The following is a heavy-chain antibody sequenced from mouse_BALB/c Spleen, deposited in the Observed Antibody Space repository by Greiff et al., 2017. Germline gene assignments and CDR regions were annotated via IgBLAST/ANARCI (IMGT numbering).Heavy chain of an antibody. V-gene: IGHV2-9*02. Sequence: QVQLKESGPGLVAPSQCLSITCTVSGFSLTSYGVHWVRQPPGKGLEWLGVIWAGGSTNYNSALMSRLSNSKNNSKSQVFLKMNSLQTDDTAMYYCSRAFIYYDYLDYWGQGTTLTVSS. D-gene: IGHD2-4*01. J-gene: IGHJ2*01. CDR3: SRAFIYYDYLDY. CDR1: GFSLTSYG. CDR2: IWAGGST.